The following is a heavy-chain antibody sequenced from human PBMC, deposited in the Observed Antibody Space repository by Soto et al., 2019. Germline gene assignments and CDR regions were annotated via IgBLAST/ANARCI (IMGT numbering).Heavy chain of an antibody. CDR3: AREARYCTNGVCNPRSYYYCMGV. Sequence: ASVKVSCKASGYTFNSYYLHSVRQAPVQGHEWMGIINPSGGSTSYAQKFQGRVTMTRDTSTSTVYMELSSLRSEDTAVYYCAREARYCTNGVCNPRSYYYCMGVWGKGTTGTGSS. J-gene: IGHJ6*03. CDR2: INPSGGST. CDR1: GYTFNSYY. V-gene: IGHV1-46*02. D-gene: IGHD2-8*01.